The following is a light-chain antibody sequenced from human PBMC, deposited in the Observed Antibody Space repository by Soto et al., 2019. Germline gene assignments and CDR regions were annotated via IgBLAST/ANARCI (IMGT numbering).Light chain of an antibody. J-gene: IGLJ1*01. CDR3: CSYAGGYTWV. CDR1: SSDVGGYNY. V-gene: IGLV2-11*01. CDR2: DVN. Sequence: QSALTQPRSVSGSPGQSVTISCTGTSSDVGGYNYVSWYQQHPGKAPKLMIYDVNKRPSGVPDRFSGSKSGNTASLTISGLQAEDEADYYCCSYAGGYTWVFGTGTKVTVL.